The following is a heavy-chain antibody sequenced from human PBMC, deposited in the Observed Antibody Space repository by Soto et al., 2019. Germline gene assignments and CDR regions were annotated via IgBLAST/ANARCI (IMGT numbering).Heavy chain of an antibody. Sequence: QVQLVQSGAEVKKPGSSVKVSCKASGGTFSSYAISWVRQAPGQGLEWMGGIIPIFGTANYAQKFQGRVTITADESTSTAYMELSSPRSEDTAVYYCARDDQYYYDSSGYPRSGAFDIWGQGTMVTVSS. V-gene: IGHV1-69*01. CDR3: ARDDQYYYDSSGYPRSGAFDI. J-gene: IGHJ3*02. CDR1: GGTFSSYA. D-gene: IGHD3-22*01. CDR2: IIPIFGTA.